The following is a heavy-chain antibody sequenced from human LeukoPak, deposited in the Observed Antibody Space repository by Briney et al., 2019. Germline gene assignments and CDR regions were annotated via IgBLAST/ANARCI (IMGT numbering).Heavy chain of an antibody. CDR1: GGSISSYY. CDR2: IYYSGST. J-gene: IGHJ6*03. V-gene: IGHV4-59*01. CDR3: ARVGTISLDYYYYYMDV. Sequence: SETLSLTCTVSGGSISSYYWSWIRQPPGKGLEWIGYIYYSGSTNYNPSLKSRVTISVDTSKNQFSLKLSSVTAADTAVYYCARVGTISLDYYYYYMDVWGKGTTVTVSS. D-gene: IGHD1-1*01.